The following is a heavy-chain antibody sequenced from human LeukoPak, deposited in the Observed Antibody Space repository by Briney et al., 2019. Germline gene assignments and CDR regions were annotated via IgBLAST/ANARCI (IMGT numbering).Heavy chain of an antibody. CDR3: ARDRLSPWFDP. Sequence: GASVKVSCKASGYTFTSYGISWVRQAPGQGLEWMGWISAYNGNTNYAQKLQGRVTMTTDTSTSTAYMEMRSLRSDDTAVYYCARDRLSPWFDPGGQETLDSVSS. J-gene: IGHJ5*02. V-gene: IGHV1-18*01. CDR2: ISAYNGNT. D-gene: IGHD6-19*01. CDR1: GYTFTSYG.